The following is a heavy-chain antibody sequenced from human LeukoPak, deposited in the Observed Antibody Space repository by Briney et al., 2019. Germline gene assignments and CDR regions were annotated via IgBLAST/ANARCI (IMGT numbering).Heavy chain of an antibody. J-gene: IGHJ4*02. CDR3: AKNVVI. CDR1: GFTFSNYA. D-gene: IGHD2-2*01. Sequence: SGGSLRLSCAASGFTFSNYAMSWVRQAPEKGLEWVSSISANGDGTYYADSVRGLFTISRDNSKKTLYLQLNSLRVEDTAIYYCAKNVVIGGQGTLVTVSS. V-gene: IGHV3-23*01. CDR2: ISANGDGT.